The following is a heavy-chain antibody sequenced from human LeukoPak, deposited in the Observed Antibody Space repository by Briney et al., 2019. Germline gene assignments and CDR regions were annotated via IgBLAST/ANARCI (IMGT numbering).Heavy chain of an antibody. J-gene: IGHJ6*03. D-gene: IGHD2-2*01. Sequence: GGSLRLSCAASGFTFSSYSMNWVRQAPGKGLEWVSSISSSSSYIYYAYSVKGRFTISRDNAKNSLYLQMNSLRAEDTAVYYCARDYGVPAASSYYYYMDVWGKGTTVTVSS. CDR1: GFTFSSYS. V-gene: IGHV3-21*01. CDR3: ARDYGVPAASSYYYYMDV. CDR2: ISSSSSYI.